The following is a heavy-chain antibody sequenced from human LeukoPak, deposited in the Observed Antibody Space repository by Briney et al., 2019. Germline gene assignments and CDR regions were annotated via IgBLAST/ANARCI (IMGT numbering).Heavy chain of an antibody. CDR3: ARQCGSYDY. Sequence: SETLSLTCTVSGGSISNNYWSWIRQPPGKGLEWIGYISSSGSANYNSSLKSRVTISVDTSKNQFSLKLISVTAADTAVYYCARQCGSYDYWGQGTLVTVSS. CDR1: GGSISNNY. CDR2: ISSSGSA. V-gene: IGHV4-4*09. J-gene: IGHJ4*02. D-gene: IGHD1-26*01.